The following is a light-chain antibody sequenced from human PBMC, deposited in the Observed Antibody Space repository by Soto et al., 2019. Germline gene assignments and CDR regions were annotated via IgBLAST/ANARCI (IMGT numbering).Light chain of an antibody. CDR2: GAS. J-gene: IGKJ2*01. V-gene: IGKV3-20*01. CDR1: QSVSSSY. Sequence: EIVLTQSPGTLSLSPGERATLSCRASQSVSSSYLDWYQQKPGQAPRLLIYGASSRATGIPDRFSGSGSGTDFTLTISRLEPEDFAVYYCQQYGSSPIFGQGTKLEIK. CDR3: QQYGSSPI.